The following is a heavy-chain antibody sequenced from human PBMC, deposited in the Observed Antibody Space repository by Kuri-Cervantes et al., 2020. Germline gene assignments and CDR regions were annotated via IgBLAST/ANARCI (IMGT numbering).Heavy chain of an antibody. CDR1: GDSISSGSYH. V-gene: IGHV4-61*02. J-gene: IGHJ4*02. CDR3: ARGYRGLLTYYFDY. Sequence: LRLSCTVSGDSISSGSYHWTWIRQPAGKGLEWIGRIYTSGSTNYNPSLKSRVTMSVDTSKNQFSLKLSSVTAADTAVYYCARGYRGLLTYYFDYWGQGTLVTVSS. CDR2: IYTSGST. D-gene: IGHD1-26*01.